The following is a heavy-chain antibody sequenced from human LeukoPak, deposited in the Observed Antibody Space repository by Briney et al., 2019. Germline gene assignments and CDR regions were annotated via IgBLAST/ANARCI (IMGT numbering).Heavy chain of an antibody. CDR2: TSSSGSTI. Sequence: GGSLRLSCAASGFTFSDYYMSWIRQAPGKGLEWVSYTSSSGSTIYYADSVKGRFTISRDNAKNSLYLQMNSLRAEDTAVYYCARDPRYCSSISCPSLDYWGQGTLVTVSS. V-gene: IGHV3-11*01. CDR3: ARDPRYCSSISCPSLDY. J-gene: IGHJ4*02. CDR1: GFTFSDYY. D-gene: IGHD2-2*01.